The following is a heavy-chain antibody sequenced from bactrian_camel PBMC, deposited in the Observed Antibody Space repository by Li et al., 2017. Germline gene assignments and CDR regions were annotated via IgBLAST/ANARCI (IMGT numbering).Heavy chain of an antibody. CDR1: EDTSNMYC. D-gene: IGHD3*01. Sequence: VQLVESGGGSVQAGGSLRLSCVASEDTSNMYCVGWFRQAPGKEREGIAAMNTGGTSYGDSVKGRFAISQDIAKNTVYLQMNNLQPEDTAMYYCAATDGAGSFMGVAWCRPGFHPKYRGQGTQVTVS. V-gene: IGHV3S40*01. CDR3: AATDGAGSFMGVAWCRPGFHPKY. J-gene: IGHJ4*01. CDR2: MNTGGT.